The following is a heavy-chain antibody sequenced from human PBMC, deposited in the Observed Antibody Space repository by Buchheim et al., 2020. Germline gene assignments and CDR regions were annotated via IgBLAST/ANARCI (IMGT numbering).Heavy chain of an antibody. CDR3: AKSSSGWPREGDY. CDR1: GFTFSSYG. CDR2: ISGSGGST. V-gene: IGHV3-23*01. D-gene: IGHD6-19*01. J-gene: IGHJ4*02. Sequence: EVQLLESGGGLVQPGGSLRLSCAASGFTFSSYGMSWVRQAPGKGLEWVSGISGSGGSTYYADSVKVRFTISRDNSKNTLYLPMNSLRAEDTAIYYCAKSSSGWPREGDYWGQGTL.